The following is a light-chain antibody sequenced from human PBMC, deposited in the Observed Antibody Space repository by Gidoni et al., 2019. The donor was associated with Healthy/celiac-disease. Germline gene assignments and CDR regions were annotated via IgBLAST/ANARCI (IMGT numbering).Light chain of an antibody. Sequence: DLVMTQSPLSSHVTLGQPASISCRSNQSLGHSDGNTYLSWLQQRPGQPPRLLIYKIYNRFAGVPDRFSGSGAGTDVTLKISRVEAEDVGVYYGKQAKHPWTFGQGTKVEIK. CDR3: KQAKHPWT. CDR1: QSLGHSDGNTY. J-gene: IGKJ1*01. V-gene: IGKV2-24*01. CDR2: KIY.